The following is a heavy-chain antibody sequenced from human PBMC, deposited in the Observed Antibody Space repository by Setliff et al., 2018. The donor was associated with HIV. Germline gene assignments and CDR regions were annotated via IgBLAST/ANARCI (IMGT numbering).Heavy chain of an antibody. CDR1: GFTFSNYA. CDR2: ISYDGSDK. D-gene: IGHD6-13*01. J-gene: IGHJ4*02. CDR3: ATLSSNWHLDY. V-gene: IGHV3-30*04. Sequence: LKISCAASGFTFSNYAMHWVRQAPVKGLEWVAVISYDGSDKYYADSVKGRFTIPRDNSKNTVYLQMNSLRAEDTAVYYCATLSSNWHLDYWGQGTLVTVSS.